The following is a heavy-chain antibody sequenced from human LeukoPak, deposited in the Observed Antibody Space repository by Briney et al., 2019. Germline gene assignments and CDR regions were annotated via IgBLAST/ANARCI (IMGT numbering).Heavy chain of an antibody. Sequence: GGSLRLSCVASGFTFSNYAMAWVRQAPGKGLEWVSSLGGTNGYTYYADSVKGRFSISRDNSKNTLYLQMNSLRAEDTALYYCAKVPSGCYSCDLEYWGQGPLVTVSS. CDR2: LGGTNGYT. CDR1: GFTFSNYA. D-gene: IGHD2-21*02. CDR3: AKVPSGCYSCDLEY. J-gene: IGHJ4*02. V-gene: IGHV3-23*01.